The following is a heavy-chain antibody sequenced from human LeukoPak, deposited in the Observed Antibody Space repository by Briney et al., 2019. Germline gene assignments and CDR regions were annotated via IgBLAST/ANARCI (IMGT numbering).Heavy chain of an antibody. CDR3: ARQTAMGRSGDY. Sequence: GESLKISCKASGYSFTSYWIGWVPQMPEKGLEWMGIIDPSDSETRYTPTFQGQVTISADKSLTTAYLQWNSLKASDTAMYYCARQTAMGRSGDYWGQGTLVTVSS. CDR2: IDPSDSET. D-gene: IGHD5-18*01. CDR1: GYSFTSYW. J-gene: IGHJ4*02. V-gene: IGHV5-51*01.